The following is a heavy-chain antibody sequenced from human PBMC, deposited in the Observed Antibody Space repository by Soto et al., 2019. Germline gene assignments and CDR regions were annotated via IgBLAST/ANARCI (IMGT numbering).Heavy chain of an antibody. J-gene: IGHJ1*01. CDR1: GYTFFKYG. CDR2: ISAYNGNT. Sequence: QVQLVQSGAEVKKPGASVKVSCKASGYTFFKYGISWVRQAPGHGLEWMGWISAYNGNTNYVQKLQGRVTMTTDTSTSTAYMELRSLTSDDTAVYYCARVSSVSIEEDGYFQYWGQGTLDTVSS. D-gene: IGHD3-22*01. V-gene: IGHV1-18*01. CDR3: ARVSSVSIEEDGYFQY.